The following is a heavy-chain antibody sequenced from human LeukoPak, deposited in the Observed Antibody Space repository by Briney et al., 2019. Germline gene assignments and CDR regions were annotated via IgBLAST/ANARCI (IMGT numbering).Heavy chain of an antibody. CDR3: ARGGMITFGGVTRHFDY. CDR2: ISAYNGNT. J-gene: IGHJ4*02. V-gene: IGHV1-18*04. D-gene: IGHD3-16*01. Sequence: ASVKVSCKASGYTFTSYGISWVRQAPGQGLEWMGWISAYNGNTNYAQKLQGRVTMTTDTSTGTAYMELRSLRSDDTAVYYCARGGMITFGGVTRHFDYWGQGTLVTVSS. CDR1: GYTFTSYG.